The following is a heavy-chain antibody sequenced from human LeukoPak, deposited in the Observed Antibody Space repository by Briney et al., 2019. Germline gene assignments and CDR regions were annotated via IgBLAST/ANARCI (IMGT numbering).Heavy chain of an antibody. V-gene: IGHV3-74*01. CDR1: GFTFSDYG. Sequence: QPGGSLRLSCVASGFTFSDYGMHWVRQAPGKGLVWVARMNSDGTTTNYADSVKGRFTISRDNAKNTLFLQMNSLGAEDTAVYYCARAGWYRFDYWGQGTVVTVSS. CDR3: ARAGWYRFDY. CDR2: MNSDGTTT. D-gene: IGHD6-19*01. J-gene: IGHJ4*02.